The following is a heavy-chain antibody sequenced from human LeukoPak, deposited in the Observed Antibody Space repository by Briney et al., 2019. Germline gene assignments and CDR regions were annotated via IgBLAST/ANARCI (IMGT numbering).Heavy chain of an antibody. Sequence: PSETLSLTCTVSGGSISSGDYYWSWIRQPPGKGLEWIGYIYYSGSTYYNPSLKSRVTISVDTSKNQFSLKLTSVTAADTALYYCARLGWGSYSVSDYYYYMDVWGKGTTVTVSS. CDR3: ARLGWGSYSVSDYYYYMDV. V-gene: IGHV4-30-4*02. D-gene: IGHD3-16*01. CDR1: GGSISSGDYY. CDR2: IYYSGST. J-gene: IGHJ6*03.